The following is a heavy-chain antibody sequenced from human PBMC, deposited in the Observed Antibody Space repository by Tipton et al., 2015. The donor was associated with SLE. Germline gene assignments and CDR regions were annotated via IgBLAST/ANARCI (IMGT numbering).Heavy chain of an antibody. CDR3: ARDFVGCRLLQEKFYFMDV. D-gene: IGHD2/OR15-2a*01. V-gene: IGHV1-2*02. CDR2: INPNSGGT. CDR1: GYTFTGYY. Sequence: QLVQSGAEVKKPGASVKVSCKASGYTFTGYYIHWVRQAPGQGLEWLGWINPNSGGTNYAQKFQGRVTMTRDTSITTAYMELGRLRSDDTAVYYCARDFVGCRLLQEKFYFMDVWGQGTTVTVSS. J-gene: IGHJ6*02.